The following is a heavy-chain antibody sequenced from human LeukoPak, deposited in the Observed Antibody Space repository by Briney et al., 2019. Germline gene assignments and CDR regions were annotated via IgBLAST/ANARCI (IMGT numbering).Heavy chain of an antibody. V-gene: IGHV3-23*01. D-gene: IGHD4-23*01. CDR2: ISGSGGST. CDR1: GFTFSSYA. Sequence: GGSLRLSCAASGFTFSSYAMSWVRQAPGKGLEWVSAISGSGGSTYYADSVKGRFTISRDNSKNTLYLQMNSLRAEDTAVYYCAKDLYGGNSGNWFDPWGQGTLVTVSS. J-gene: IGHJ5*02. CDR3: AKDLYGGNSGNWFDP.